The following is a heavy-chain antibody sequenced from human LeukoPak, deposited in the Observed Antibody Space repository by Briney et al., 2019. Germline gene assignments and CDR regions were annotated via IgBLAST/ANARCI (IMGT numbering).Heavy chain of an antibody. CDR3: ARGDTYGSGSYWY. Sequence: GGSLRLSCAASGFTFSSCSMNWVRQAPGKGLEWVSSISSSSSYIYYADSVKGRFTISRDNAKNSLYLQMNSLRAEDTAVYYCARGDTYGSGSYWYWGQGTLVTVSS. CDR1: GFTFSSCS. D-gene: IGHD3-10*01. V-gene: IGHV3-21*01. CDR2: ISSSSSYI. J-gene: IGHJ4*02.